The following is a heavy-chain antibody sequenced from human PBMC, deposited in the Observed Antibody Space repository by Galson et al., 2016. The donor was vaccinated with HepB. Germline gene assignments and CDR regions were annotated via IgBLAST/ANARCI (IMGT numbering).Heavy chain of an antibody. CDR3: ARDPPEDQGMDV. CDR2: TYYRSGGHY. CDR1: GDSVSNDRDA. Sequence: CAISGDSVSNDRDAWYWVRQSPSRGLEWLGRTYYRSGGHYYYATSVKGRITISAETTKNQFSLQLTSVTPEDTAVYYCARDPPEDQGMDVWGQGTTVIVSS. D-gene: IGHD2-2*01. J-gene: IGHJ6*02. V-gene: IGHV6-1*01.